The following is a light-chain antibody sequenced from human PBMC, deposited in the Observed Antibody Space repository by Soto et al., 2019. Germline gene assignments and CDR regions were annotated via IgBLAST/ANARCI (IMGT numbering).Light chain of an antibody. V-gene: IGLV2-23*01. CDR2: EGS. CDR3: RSYAGSSTFV. Sequence: QSALAQPASVSGCPGQSITISCTGTSSDVGSYNLVSWYQQHPGKAPKLMIYEGSKRPSGVSNRFSGSKSGNTASLTISGLQAEDEADYYCRSYAGSSTFVFGTGTKVTVL. CDR1: SSDVGSYNL. J-gene: IGLJ1*01.